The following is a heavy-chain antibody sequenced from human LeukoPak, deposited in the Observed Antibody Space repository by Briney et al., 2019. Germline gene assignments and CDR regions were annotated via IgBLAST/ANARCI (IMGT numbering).Heavy chain of an antibody. D-gene: IGHD6-13*01. J-gene: IGHJ4*02. CDR2: IYPGDSDT. V-gene: IGHV5-51*01. CDR1: GYSFTSYW. CDR3: ARGPQIAAAGTVDY. Sequence: GESLQISFQGSGYSFTSYWIGWVRQMPGKGLEWMGIIYPGDSDTRYSPSFQGQVTISADKSINTAYLQWSSLKASDTAMYYCARGPQIAAAGTVDYWGQGTLVTVSS.